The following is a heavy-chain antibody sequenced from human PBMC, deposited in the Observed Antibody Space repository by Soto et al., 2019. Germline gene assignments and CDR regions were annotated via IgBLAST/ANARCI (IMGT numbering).Heavy chain of an antibody. Sequence: SVKVSCKASGGTFSSYTISWVRQAPGQGLEWMGRIIPILGIANYAQKFQGRVTITADKSTSTAYMELSSLRSEDTAVYYCAGMGDYEDYYYGMDVWGQGTTVTVSS. J-gene: IGHJ6*02. D-gene: IGHD4-17*01. CDR2: IIPILGIA. CDR3: AGMGDYEDYYYGMDV. V-gene: IGHV1-69*02. CDR1: GGTFSSYT.